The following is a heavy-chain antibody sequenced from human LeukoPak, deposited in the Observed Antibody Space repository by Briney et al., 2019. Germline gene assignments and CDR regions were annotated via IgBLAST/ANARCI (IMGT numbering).Heavy chain of an antibody. CDR3: ATDLITVTTIFGVVISPPDDY. V-gene: IGHV4-4*09. CDR2: IYTSGST. Sequence: PSETLSLTCTVSGGSISSYYWSWIRQPPGKGLEWIGYIYTSGSTNYNPSLKSRVTISVDTSKNQFSLKLSSVTAADTAVYYCATDLITVTTIFGVVISPPDDYWGQGTLVTVSS. D-gene: IGHD3-3*01. J-gene: IGHJ4*02. CDR1: GGSISSYY.